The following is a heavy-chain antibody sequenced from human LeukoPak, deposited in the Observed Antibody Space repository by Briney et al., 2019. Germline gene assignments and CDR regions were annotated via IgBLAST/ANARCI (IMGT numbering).Heavy chain of an antibody. CDR3: ARATAGTIDS. D-gene: IGHD6-13*01. J-gene: IGHJ4*02. CDR1: GGSVSSGSYF. V-gene: IGHV4-61*01. CDR2: IYYSGST. Sequence: PSETLSLTCAVSGGSVSSGSYFWTWIRQPPGKGLEWIGYIYYSGSTNYNPSLKSRVTISVDTSKNQFSLELSSVTAADTAVYYCARATAGTIDSWGQGTLVTVSS.